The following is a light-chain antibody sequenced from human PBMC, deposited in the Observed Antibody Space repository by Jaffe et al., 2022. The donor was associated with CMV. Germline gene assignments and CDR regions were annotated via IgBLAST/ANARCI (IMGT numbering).Light chain of an antibody. V-gene: IGLV2-8*01. CDR2: EVS. CDR1: SSDVGGYNY. J-gene: IGLJ3*02. CDR3: SSYADSNSLV. Sequence: QSALTQPPSASGSPGQSVSISCTGTSSDVGGYNYVSWYQQHPGKAPKLMISEVSKRPSGVPDRFSGSKSGNTASLTVSGLQAEDEADYYCSSYADSNSLVFGGGTKLTVL.